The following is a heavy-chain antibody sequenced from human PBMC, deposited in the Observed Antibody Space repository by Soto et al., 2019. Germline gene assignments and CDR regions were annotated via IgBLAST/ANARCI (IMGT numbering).Heavy chain of an antibody. J-gene: IGHJ4*02. D-gene: IGHD6-13*01. V-gene: IGHV1-69*06. Sequence: QVQLVQSGAEVKKPGSSVKVSCKASGGTFSSYAISWVRQAPGQGLEWMGGIIPIFGTANYAQKFQGRVTVTGDKSTSTGQMGLRRPRSEDTAVYYCARVGIAAAGRSLFDYWGQGTLVTVSS. CDR1: GGTFSSYA. CDR3: ARVGIAAAGRSLFDY. CDR2: IIPIFGTA.